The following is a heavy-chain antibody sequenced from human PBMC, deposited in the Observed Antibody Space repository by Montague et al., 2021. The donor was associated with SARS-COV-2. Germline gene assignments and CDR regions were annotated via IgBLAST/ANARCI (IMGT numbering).Heavy chain of an antibody. J-gene: IGHJ4*02. CDR1: GFSLKTSGEG. CDR3: VHSYADYLFDY. CDR2: IYWDDDK. D-gene: IGHD4-17*01. V-gene: IGHV2-5*02. Sequence: PALVKPTQTLTLTCTFSGFSLKTSGEGVGWIRQSPGKAPEWLAVIYWDDDKRYSPSLKSRLTITKDTSKNQVVLTMTNMDPVDTATYYCVHSYADYLFDYWGQGTLVSVSS.